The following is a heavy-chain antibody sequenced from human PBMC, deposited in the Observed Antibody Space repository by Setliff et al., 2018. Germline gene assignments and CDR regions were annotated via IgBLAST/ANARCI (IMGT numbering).Heavy chain of an antibody. CDR1: GGSVSSASHY. CDR3: ARVDFTMIQGVIGH. CDR2: VYYSGYT. V-gene: IGHV4-39*07. D-gene: IGHD3-10*01. J-gene: IGHJ1*01. Sequence: SETLSLTCTVSGGSVSSASHYWGWIRQAPGKGMEWIGSVYYSGYTYYKPSLLSRVTMSVDTSKNQFSLKLTSVTAADTAVYYCARVDFTMIQGVIGHWGQGTLVTVSS.